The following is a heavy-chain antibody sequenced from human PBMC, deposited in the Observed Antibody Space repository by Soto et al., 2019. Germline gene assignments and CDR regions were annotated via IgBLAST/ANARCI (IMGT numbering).Heavy chain of an antibody. Sequence: LRLSCAASGFTLDDYAMHWVRQAPGKGLEWVSGNSWNSGSIGYADSVKGRFTISRDNAKNSLYLQMNSLRAEDTALYYCAKARNSQPGINASDISGQGTMAT. CDR3: AKARNSQPGINASDI. D-gene: IGHD1-1*01. CDR2: NSWNSGSI. J-gene: IGHJ3*02. CDR1: GFTLDDYA. V-gene: IGHV3-9*01.